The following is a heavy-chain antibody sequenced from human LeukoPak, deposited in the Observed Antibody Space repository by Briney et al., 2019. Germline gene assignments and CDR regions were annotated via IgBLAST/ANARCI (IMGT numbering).Heavy chain of an antibody. D-gene: IGHD3-10*01. CDR1: GFTFSSYS. J-gene: IGHJ4*02. V-gene: IGHV3-64*02. CDR3: ARMTLYGSGTVH. CDR2: ISCNGGST. Sequence: PGGSLRLSCAASGFTFSSYSMHWVRQAPGKGLEYVSGISCNGGSTWYAGSVKGRFTISRDNSKNTVNLQLGSLRIEDTAVYHCARMTLYGSGTVHWGQGILVTVSS.